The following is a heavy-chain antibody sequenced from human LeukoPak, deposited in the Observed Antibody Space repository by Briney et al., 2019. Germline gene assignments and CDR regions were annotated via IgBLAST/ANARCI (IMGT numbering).Heavy chain of an antibody. CDR3: SRENGAFSPFGY. D-gene: IGHD2-8*01. CDR1: GGSISNTNW. V-gene: IGHV4-4*02. Sequence: PSETLSLTCGVSGGSISNTNWWSWVRQPPGQGLEWIGEISLTGLTHYNPSLESRVTVSLDKFKNQLSLNLTSVTAADTAVYYCSRENGAFSPFGYWGQGTLVTV. J-gene: IGHJ4*02. CDR2: ISLTGLT.